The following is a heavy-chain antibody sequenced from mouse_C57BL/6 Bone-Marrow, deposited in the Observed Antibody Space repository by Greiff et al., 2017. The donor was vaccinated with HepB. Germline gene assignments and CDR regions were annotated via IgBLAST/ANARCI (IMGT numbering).Heavy chain of an antibody. D-gene: IGHD1-1*01. CDR3: ARHGSSYSAWFAY. CDR1: GFTFSDYY. V-gene: IGHV5-12*01. Sequence: EVQLQESGGGLVQPGGSLKLSCAASGFTFSDYYMYWVRQTPEKRLEWVAYISNGGGSTYYPDTVKGRFTISRDNAKNTLYLQMSRLKSEDTAMYYCARHGSSYSAWFAYWGQGTLVTVSA. CDR2: ISNGGGST. J-gene: IGHJ3*01.